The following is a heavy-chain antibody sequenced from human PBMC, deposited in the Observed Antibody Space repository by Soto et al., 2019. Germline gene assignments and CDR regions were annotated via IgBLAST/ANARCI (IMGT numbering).Heavy chain of an antibody. J-gene: IGHJ4*02. Sequence: QVQLVQSGAELKEPGASVKVSCTASEYTFANHDINLVRQATGRGLEWMGWMNPNSGNSGFAQKFQDRVTMTRDTSRDTAYMELRNLRSDDTAVYYCARGWGRWPHEKPGDYWGQGTLVTVS. CDR3: ARGWGRWPHEKPGDY. D-gene: IGHD3-16*01. CDR1: EYTFANHD. V-gene: IGHV1-8*01. CDR2: MNPNSGNS.